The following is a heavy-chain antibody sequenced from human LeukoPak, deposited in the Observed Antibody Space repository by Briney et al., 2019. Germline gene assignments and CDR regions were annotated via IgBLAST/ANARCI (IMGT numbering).Heavy chain of an antibody. J-gene: IGHJ3*02. D-gene: IGHD7-27*01. CDR2: IIPIFGTA. V-gene: IGHV1-69*05. CDR1: GGTFSSYA. Sequence: SVKVSCKASGGTFSSYAISWVRQAPGQGLEWMGRIIPIFGTANYAQKFQGRVTITTDESTSTAYMELSSLRSEDTAVYYCAREGLDNWGAFDIWGQGTMVTVSS. CDR3: AREGLDNWGAFDI.